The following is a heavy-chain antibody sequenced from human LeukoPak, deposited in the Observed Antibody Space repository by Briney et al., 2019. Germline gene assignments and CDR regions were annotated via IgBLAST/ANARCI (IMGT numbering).Heavy chain of an antibody. D-gene: IGHD3-22*01. J-gene: IGHJ4*02. CDR3: SRSAYYDGSGNYYDY. Sequence: GGSLRLSCVASGFIFSNYAMSWVRQAPGKGLEWVSSISGGGGRKNYADSVKGRFTISRDNSKNTLYMNSLRAEDTAVYYCSRSAYYDGSGNYYDYWGQGTLVTVSS. CDR1: GFIFSNYA. V-gene: IGHV3-23*01. CDR2: ISGGGGRK.